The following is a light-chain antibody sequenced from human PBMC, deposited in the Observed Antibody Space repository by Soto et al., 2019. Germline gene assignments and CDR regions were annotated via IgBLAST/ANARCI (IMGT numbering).Light chain of an antibody. V-gene: IGKV3-20*01. Sequence: EIVLTQSPGTLSLSPGEKVTLSCRASRSVSNNYLAWYQQKPGQAPRLLIYGGFSTATGIPDRFSGSGSGTDFTLTISRLEPEDFAVYYCQQYGGSYTFGQGTKLEIK. CDR1: RSVSNNY. CDR2: GGF. CDR3: QQYGGSYT. J-gene: IGKJ2*01.